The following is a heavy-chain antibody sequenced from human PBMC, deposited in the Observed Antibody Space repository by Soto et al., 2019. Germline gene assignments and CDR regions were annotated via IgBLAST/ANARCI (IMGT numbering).Heavy chain of an antibody. Sequence: SETLSLTCTVSGDSISSGDYYWSWIRQPPGKGLEWIGCIYYSGNTYYNPSLKRRFSMSVDTSKNQFSLELSSVTSADTAVYYCARYYFDFGGYSNWFDPWGRGTLVTVSS. V-gene: IGHV4-30-4*01. CDR1: GDSISSGDYY. CDR2: IYYSGNT. D-gene: IGHD3-22*01. CDR3: ARYYFDFGGYSNWFDP. J-gene: IGHJ5*02.